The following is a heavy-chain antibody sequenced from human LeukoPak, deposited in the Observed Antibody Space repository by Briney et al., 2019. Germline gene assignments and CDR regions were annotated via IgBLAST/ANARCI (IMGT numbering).Heavy chain of an antibody. V-gene: IGHV3-53*01. CDR2: IYSGGST. J-gene: IGHJ4*02. Sequence: GGSLRLSCAASGFTVSSNYMSWVRQAPGKGLEWVSVIYSGGSTYYADSVEGRFTISRDNSKNTLYLQMNSLRAEDTAVYYCARDQDGANTYWGQGTLVTVSS. CDR1: GFTVSSNY. CDR3: ARDQDGANTY.